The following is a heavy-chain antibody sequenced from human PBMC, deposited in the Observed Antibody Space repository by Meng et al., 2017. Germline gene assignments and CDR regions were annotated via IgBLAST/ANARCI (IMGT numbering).Heavy chain of an antibody. CDR1: GGSISSSNW. V-gene: IGHV4-4*02. Sequence: PRPAPPSAPLSLTCAVSGGSISSSNWWSWVRQPPGKGLEWIGEIYHSGSTNYNPSLKSRVTISVDKSKNQFSLKLSSVTAADTAVYYCARVVAATTLFLDYWGQGTLVTVSS. J-gene: IGHJ4*02. CDR2: IYHSGST. CDR3: ARVVAATTLFLDY. D-gene: IGHD2-15*01.